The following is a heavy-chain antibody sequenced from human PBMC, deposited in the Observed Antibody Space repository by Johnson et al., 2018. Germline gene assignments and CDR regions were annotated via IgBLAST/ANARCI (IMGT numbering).Heavy chain of an antibody. J-gene: IGHJ6*02. Sequence: VQLQESGGGLVQPGGSLILSCAASGFTFSSYWMHWVRQAPGKGLVWVSRIISDGSSTSYADSVKGRFTISRDNATNTLYLQMNSLRAEDTAVYYCARLWFGENYGMDVWGQGTTVTVSS. CDR2: IISDGSST. D-gene: IGHD3-10*01. V-gene: IGHV3-74*01. CDR3: ARLWFGENYGMDV. CDR1: GFTFSSYW.